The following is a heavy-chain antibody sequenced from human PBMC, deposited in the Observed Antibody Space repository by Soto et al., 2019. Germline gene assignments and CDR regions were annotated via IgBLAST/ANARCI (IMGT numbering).Heavy chain of an antibody. V-gene: IGHV3-48*03. D-gene: IGHD3-3*01. CDR3: ARGFTIFGVVTTNYYYGMDV. CDR2: ISGSGSTI. Sequence: EVQLVESGGGLVQPGGSLRLSCAASGFTFSSYEMNWVRQAPGKGLEWVSYISGSGSTIYYADSVKGRFTISRDNAKNSLYLQMNSLRAEDTAVYYCARGFTIFGVVTTNYYYGMDVWGQGTTVTVSS. CDR1: GFTFSSYE. J-gene: IGHJ6*02.